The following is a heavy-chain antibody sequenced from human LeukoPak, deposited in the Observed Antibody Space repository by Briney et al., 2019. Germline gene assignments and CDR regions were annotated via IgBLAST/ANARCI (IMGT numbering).Heavy chain of an antibody. CDR1: GYTLTELS. CDR2: INPNSGGT. V-gene: IGHV1-2*04. D-gene: IGHD3-22*01. CDR3: AREYYDSSGPFDY. Sequence: ASVKVSCKVSGYTLTELSMHWVRQAPGQGLEWMGWINPNSGGTNYAQKFQGWVTMTRDTSISTAYMELSRLRSDDTAVYYCAREYYDSSGPFDYWGQGTLVTVSS. J-gene: IGHJ4*02.